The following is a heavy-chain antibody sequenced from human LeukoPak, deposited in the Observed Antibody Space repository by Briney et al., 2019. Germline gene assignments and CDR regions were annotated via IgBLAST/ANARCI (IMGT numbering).Heavy chain of an antibody. CDR1: GFTFDDYA. J-gene: IGHJ6*04. CDR2: ISWDGGST. D-gene: IGHD5-12*01. CDR3: AKDKEYSGFGPILSGYYYGMDV. Sequence: GGSLRLSCAASGFTFDDYAMLWVRQAPGKGLEWVSLISWDGGSTYYADSVKGRFTISRDNSRHTLYLQMNSLGAEDTALYYCAKDKEYSGFGPILSGYYYGMDVWGKGTTVTVSS. V-gene: IGHV3-43D*04.